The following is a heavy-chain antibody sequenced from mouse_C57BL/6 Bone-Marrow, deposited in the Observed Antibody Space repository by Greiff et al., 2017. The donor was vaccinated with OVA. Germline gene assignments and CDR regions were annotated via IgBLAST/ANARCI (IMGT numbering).Heavy chain of an antibody. CDR2: IYPGDGDT. V-gene: IGHV1-80*01. CDR3: ARGAY. Sequence: VKLMESGAELVKPGASVKISCKASGYTFSTYWMNWVKQRPGKGLELIGQIYPGDGDTNYNGKFKGKATLTADKSSSTAYMQLSSLTAADSAVYFCARGAYWGQGTLVTVSS. J-gene: IGHJ3*01. CDR1: GYTFSTYW.